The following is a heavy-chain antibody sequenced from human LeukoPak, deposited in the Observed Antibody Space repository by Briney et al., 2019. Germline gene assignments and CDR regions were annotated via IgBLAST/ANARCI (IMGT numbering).Heavy chain of an antibody. Sequence: PGGSLRLSCAASGFTFSSYAMSWLRQAPGKGLEWVSAISGSGGSTYYADSVKGRFTPSRDNSKNTLYLQMNRLRAEDKAVYYCARIITMIVVAGGYWGQGTLVTASP. V-gene: IGHV3-23*01. J-gene: IGHJ4*02. D-gene: IGHD3-22*01. CDR1: GFTFSSYA. CDR3: ARIITMIVVAGGY. CDR2: ISGSGGST.